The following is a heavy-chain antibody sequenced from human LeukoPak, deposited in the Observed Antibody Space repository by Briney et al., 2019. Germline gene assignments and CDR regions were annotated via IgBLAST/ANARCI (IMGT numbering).Heavy chain of an antibody. CDR1: ASTFSTYA. D-gene: IGHD6-13*01. Sequence: ASVKVSCKASASTFSTYAIHLVRHAPGQGLEWMGWINPNSGGTNYAQKFQGRVTMTRDTSISTADMELSRLRYDDTAVYYCARSHSSSWYDFEYWGQGMLVTVSS. V-gene: IGHV1-2*02. CDR2: INPNSGGT. CDR3: ARSHSSSWYDFEY. J-gene: IGHJ4*02.